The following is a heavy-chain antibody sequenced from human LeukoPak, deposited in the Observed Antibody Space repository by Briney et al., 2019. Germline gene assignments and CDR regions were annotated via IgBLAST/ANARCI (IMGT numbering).Heavy chain of an antibody. CDR3: ARDRGYSYAKKSSYYYYMDV. V-gene: IGHV1-69*13. D-gene: IGHD5-18*01. CDR2: IIPIFGTA. CDR1: GGTFSNYA. Sequence: SVKVSCKTSGGTFSNYAISWVRQAPGQGLEWMGRIIPIFGTANYAQKFQGRVTTNADEFTSTVYMELYSLTSEDTAVYYCARDRGYSYAKKSSYYYYMDVWGKGTTVTISS. J-gene: IGHJ6*03.